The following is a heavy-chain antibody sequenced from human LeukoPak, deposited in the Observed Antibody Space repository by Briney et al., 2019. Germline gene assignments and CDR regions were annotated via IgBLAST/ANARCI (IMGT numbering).Heavy chain of an antibody. CDR2: INTNSGGT. Sequence: ASVKVSCKASGYTFTGYYMNWVRQAPGQGLEWMGWINTNSGGTNYAQKFQGRVTMTRDTSISTAYMELSRLRYDDTAVYFCARGDYIRSSWCDYWGQGTLVTVSS. CDR3: ARGDYIRSSWCDY. D-gene: IGHD6-13*01. J-gene: IGHJ4*02. V-gene: IGHV1-2*02. CDR1: GYTFTGYY.